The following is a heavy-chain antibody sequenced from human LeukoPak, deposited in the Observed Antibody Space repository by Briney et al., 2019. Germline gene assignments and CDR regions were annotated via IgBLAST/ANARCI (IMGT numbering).Heavy chain of an antibody. Sequence: PGGSLRLSCAVSGFTFSDYSMSWVRQAPGKGLEWVSYISSSSSTIYYADSVKGRFTISRDNAKNSLYLQMNSLRAEDTAVYYCAREGGATGMDVWAKGPRSPSP. CDR3: AREGGATGMDV. CDR2: ISSSSSTI. J-gene: IGHJ6*02. CDR1: GFTFSDYS. D-gene: IGHD1-26*01. V-gene: IGHV3-48*04.